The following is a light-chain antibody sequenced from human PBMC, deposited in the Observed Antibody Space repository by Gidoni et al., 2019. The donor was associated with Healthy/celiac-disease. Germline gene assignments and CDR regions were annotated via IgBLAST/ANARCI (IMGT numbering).Light chain of an antibody. J-gene: IGKJ3*01. CDR1: QSLLNRDGKSY. CDR2: DVS. V-gene: IGKV2D-29*01. CDR3: MQRIQLPFT. Sequence: DIVMTQTPLSLSVTTGQPSSISCKSSQSLLNRDGKSYLYWYRQKPGQPPQLLIYDVSNRFSGVPDRFSGSGSGTDFTLKISRVEAEDVGVYYCMQRIQLPFTFGPGTKVDIK.